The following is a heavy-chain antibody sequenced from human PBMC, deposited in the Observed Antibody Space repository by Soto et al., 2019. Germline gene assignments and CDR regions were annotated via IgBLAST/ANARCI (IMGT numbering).Heavy chain of an antibody. V-gene: IGHV5-51*01. Sequence: GESLKISCKGSGYSFTSYWTGWVRQMPGKGLEWMGIIYPGDSDTRYSPSFQGQVTISADKSISTAYLQWSSLKASDTAMYYCARGAITDYVWGSYRYGWFDPWGQGTLVTVSS. CDR2: IYPGDSDT. CDR1: GYSFTSYW. J-gene: IGHJ5*02. D-gene: IGHD3-16*02. CDR3: ARGAITDYVWGSYRYGWFDP.